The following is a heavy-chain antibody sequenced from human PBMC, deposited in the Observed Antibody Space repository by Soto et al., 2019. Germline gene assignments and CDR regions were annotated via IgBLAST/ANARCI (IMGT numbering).Heavy chain of an antibody. Sequence: GGSLRLSCAASGFTFSNYAMHWVRQAPGKGLEWLAVIWHDGSDRYYADSVKGRFAISRDNSKNTLYLQMNSLRAEDTAVYYCAGDRTSYAMDVWGQGTTVTVSS. CDR2: IWHDGSDR. V-gene: IGHV3-33*01. CDR1: GFTFSNYA. CDR3: AGDRTSYAMDV. J-gene: IGHJ6*02.